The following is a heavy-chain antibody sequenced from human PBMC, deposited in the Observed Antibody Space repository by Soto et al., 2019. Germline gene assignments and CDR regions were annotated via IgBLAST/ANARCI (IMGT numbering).Heavy chain of an antibody. CDR2: IWYDGSNK. V-gene: IGHV3-33*01. D-gene: IGHD6-19*01. Sequence: GGSLRLSCAASGFTFSSYGMHWVRQAPGKGLEWVAVIWYDGSNKYYADPVKGRFTISRDNSKNTLYLQMNSLRAEDTAVYYCASTPFGSGWFAGEYYFDYWGQGTLVTVSS. CDR3: ASTPFGSGWFAGEYYFDY. CDR1: GFTFSSYG. J-gene: IGHJ4*02.